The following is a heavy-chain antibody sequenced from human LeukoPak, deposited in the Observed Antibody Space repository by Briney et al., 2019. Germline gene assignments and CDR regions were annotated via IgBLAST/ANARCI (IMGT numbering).Heavy chain of an antibody. CDR1: CGSIRGFY. J-gene: IGHJ4*02. V-gene: IGHV4-59*01. CDR2: IYHSGSS. D-gene: IGHD4-11*01. Sequence: PDTPSLTCTDPCGSIRGFYWSWVRQPPAKGLEWIAYIYHSGSSNYNPSLKSRVTLSVDTSKNEFSLKLTSVTAADTAVYYCARDVGQTTSFWGQGTLVTVSS. CDR3: ARDVGQTTSF.